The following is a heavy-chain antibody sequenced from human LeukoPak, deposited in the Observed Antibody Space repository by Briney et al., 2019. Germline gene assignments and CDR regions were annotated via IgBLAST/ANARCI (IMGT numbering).Heavy chain of an antibody. D-gene: IGHD3-22*01. CDR2: IYHSGST. CDR1: GGSISGYY. V-gene: IGHV4-59*04. Sequence: SETLSLTCTVSGGSISGYYWSWIRQPPGKGLEWIGSIYHSGSTYYNPSLKSRVTISVDTSKNQFSLKLSSVTAADTAVYYCARSKRSGYYPNFDYWGQGTLVTVSS. CDR3: ARSKRSGYYPNFDY. J-gene: IGHJ4*02.